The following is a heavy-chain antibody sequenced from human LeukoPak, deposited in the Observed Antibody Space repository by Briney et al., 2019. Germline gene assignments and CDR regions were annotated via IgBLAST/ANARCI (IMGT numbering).Heavy chain of an antibody. Sequence: HPGGSLRLSCAASGFTFSSYSLNWVRQAPGKGLEWGSYINSDSSTIYYADSVKGRFTISRDNAKNSLYLQMNSLRAEDTAVFFCARYDSVKSDYWGQGTLVTVSS. CDR2: INSDSSTI. V-gene: IGHV3-48*01. CDR3: ARYDSVKSDY. CDR1: GFTFSSYS. D-gene: IGHD3-10*01. J-gene: IGHJ4*02.